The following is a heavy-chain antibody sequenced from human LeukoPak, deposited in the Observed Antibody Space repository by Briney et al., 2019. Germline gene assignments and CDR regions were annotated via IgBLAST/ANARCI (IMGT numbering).Heavy chain of an antibody. CDR3: ARDAPGQSYFDH. V-gene: IGHV6-1*01. CDR2: TYYGSQWKN. Sequence: SQTLSLTCAISGDSVSSNSAAWNWVRQSPSRGLEWLGRTYYGSQWKNHYAESVRSRITINPDTSKNEFSLHLSSVTPEDTAVYYCARDAPGQSYFDHWGQGTLVTVSS. J-gene: IGHJ4*02. D-gene: IGHD2-2*01. CDR1: GDSVSSNSAA.